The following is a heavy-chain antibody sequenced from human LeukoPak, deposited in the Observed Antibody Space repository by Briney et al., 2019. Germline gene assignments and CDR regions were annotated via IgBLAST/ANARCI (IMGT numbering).Heavy chain of an antibody. CDR1: GFTFSSAW. CDR3: VRDRVGPDY. J-gene: IGHJ4*02. V-gene: IGHV3-74*03. D-gene: IGHD1-26*01. Sequence: GGSLRLSCAASGFTFSSAWMRWVRQAPGTGLVWVSRITDDATTTYADSVKGRFTISRDNAKNTLYLQMNSLRAEDTAVYYCVRDRVGPDYWGQGTLVTVSS. CDR2: ITDDATT.